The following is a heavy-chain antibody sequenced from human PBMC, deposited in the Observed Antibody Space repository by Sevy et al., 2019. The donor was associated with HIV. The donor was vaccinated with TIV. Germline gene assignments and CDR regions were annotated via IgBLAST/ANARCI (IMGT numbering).Heavy chain of an antibody. CDR2: ISYDGSNK. CDR1: GFTFSSYG. J-gene: IGHJ6*02. CDR3: AKALGVGVGATRGFYYYGMDV. V-gene: IGHV3-30*18. Sequence: GGSLRLSCAASGFTFSSYGMHWVRQAPGKGLECVAVISYDGSNKYYADSVKGRFTIPRDNSKNTRYLQMNSLRAEDTAVYYCAKALGVGVGATRGFYYYGMDVWGQGTTVTVSS. D-gene: IGHD1-26*01.